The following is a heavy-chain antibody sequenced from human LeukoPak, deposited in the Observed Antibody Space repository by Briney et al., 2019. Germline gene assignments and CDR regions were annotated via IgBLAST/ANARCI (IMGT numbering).Heavy chain of an antibody. CDR2: IKQDGSEK. V-gene: IGHV3-7*04. J-gene: IGHJ3*02. Sequence: GGSLRLSCAAAGFNFSNYWMTWVRQAPGKGLEWVANIKQDGSEKYYVDSVKGRFTISRDNAKNSLYLQMNSLRAEDTAVYYCARDHVLRYVFDTFDIWGQGTMVTVSS. CDR1: GFNFSNYW. D-gene: IGHD3-9*01. CDR3: ARDHVLRYVFDTFDI.